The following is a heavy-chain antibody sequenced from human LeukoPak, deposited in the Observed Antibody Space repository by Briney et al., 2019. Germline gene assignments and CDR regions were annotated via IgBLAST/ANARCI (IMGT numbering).Heavy chain of an antibody. CDR2: NSGSGETT. D-gene: IGHD3-22*01. CDR3: ARGGITMIVPIL. J-gene: IGHJ4*02. CDR1: GFTLSSYA. Sequence: GGSLRLSCAASGFTLSSYAMNWVRQAPGKGLEWVSGNSGSGETTYYADSVKGRFTISRDNSKNTLYLQMNSLRAEDTAVYYCARGGITMIVPILWGQGTLVTVSS. V-gene: IGHV3-23*01.